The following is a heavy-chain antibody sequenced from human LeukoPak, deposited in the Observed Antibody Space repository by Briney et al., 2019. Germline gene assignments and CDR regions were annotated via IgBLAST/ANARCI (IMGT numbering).Heavy chain of an antibody. CDR1: GFTFSSYG. CDR3: AKGQNTAGMGYYFDY. V-gene: IGHV3-30*18. Sequence: GRSLRLSCAASGFTFSSYGMHWVRQAPGKGLEWVAVISYDGSNKYYADSVKGRFTISRDNSKNTLYLQMNSLRAEDTAVYYCAKGQNTAGMGYYFDYWGQGTLVTVSS. J-gene: IGHJ4*02. D-gene: IGHD5-18*01. CDR2: ISYDGSNK.